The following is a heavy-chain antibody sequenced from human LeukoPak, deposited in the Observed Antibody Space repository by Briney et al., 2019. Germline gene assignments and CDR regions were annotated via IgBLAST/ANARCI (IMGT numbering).Heavy chain of an antibody. V-gene: IGHV1-18*01. J-gene: IGHJ4*02. CDR1: GYTFTSYG. CDR2: ISAYNGNT. CDR3: ASANYYYDMLNY. D-gene: IGHD3-22*01. Sequence: ASVKVSCKASGYTFTSYGISWVRQAPGQGHEWMGWISAYNGNTNYEQKLQVRVTMTTDTSTSTAYMELRSLRSDDTAVYYCASANYYYDMLNYWGQGTLVTVSS.